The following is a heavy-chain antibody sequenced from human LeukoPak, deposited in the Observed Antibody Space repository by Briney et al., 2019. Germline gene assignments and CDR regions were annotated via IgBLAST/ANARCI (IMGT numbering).Heavy chain of an antibody. Sequence: GGSLRLSCAASGFTFSSCGFHWVRQAPGKGLEWVAFIRYDGSNKYYADSVKGRFTISRDNFKNTLYLQMNSLRAEDTAVYYCAKVPKLPSISMIRGVRVPYYMDVWGKGTTVIISS. J-gene: IGHJ6*03. CDR1: GFTFSSCG. CDR3: AKVPKLPSISMIRGVRVPYYMDV. D-gene: IGHD3-10*01. V-gene: IGHV3-30*02. CDR2: IRYDGSNK.